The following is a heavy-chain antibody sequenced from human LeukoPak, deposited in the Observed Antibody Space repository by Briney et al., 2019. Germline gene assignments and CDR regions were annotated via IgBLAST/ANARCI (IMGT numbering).Heavy chain of an antibody. J-gene: IGHJ6*02. Sequence: ASVKVSCKASGYTLTGYYMHWVRQAPGQGLEWMGWINPNSGGTNYAQKFQGRVTMTRDTSISTAYMELSRLRSDDTAVYYCARDGVECSSTSCYEDYYYGMDVWGQGTMVTVSS. D-gene: IGHD2-2*01. CDR2: INPNSGGT. CDR3: ARDGVECSSTSCYEDYYYGMDV. CDR1: GYTLTGYY. V-gene: IGHV1-2*02.